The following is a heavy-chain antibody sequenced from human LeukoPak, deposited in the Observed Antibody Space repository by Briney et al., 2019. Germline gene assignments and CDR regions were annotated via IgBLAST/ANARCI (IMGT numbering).Heavy chain of an antibody. V-gene: IGHV3-30*18. Sequence: PGRSLRLSCAASGFTFSSYGMHWVRQAPGKGLEWVAVISYDGSNKYYADSVKGRFTISRDNSKNTLYLQMNSLRAEDTAVYYCAKVHYDFWSGTNIDYWGQGTLVTVSS. J-gene: IGHJ4*02. CDR3: AKVHYDFWSGTNIDY. D-gene: IGHD3-3*01. CDR2: ISYDGSNK. CDR1: GFTFSSYG.